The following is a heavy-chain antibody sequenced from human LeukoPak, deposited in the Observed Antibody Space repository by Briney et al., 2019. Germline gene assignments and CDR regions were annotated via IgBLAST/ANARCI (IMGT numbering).Heavy chain of an antibody. Sequence: VSVISCNSCSIIYSVSIKGQFTISRYNAKNSLYLQMNSLRSEDTALYYCAKYMEQQLAIDYWGQGTLVTVSS. J-gene: IGHJ4*02. D-gene: IGHD6-13*01. CDR2: ISCNSCSI. V-gene: IGHV3-9*01. CDR3: AKYMEQQLAIDY.